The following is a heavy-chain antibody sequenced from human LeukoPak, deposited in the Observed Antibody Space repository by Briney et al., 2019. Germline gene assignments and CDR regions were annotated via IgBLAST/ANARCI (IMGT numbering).Heavy chain of an antibody. Sequence: GGSLRLSCAASGFTFSSFAISWVRQAPGKGLEWVSGISGSGGSIYYADSVKGRFTISRDNSKNSLYLQMNSLRAEDTAVYYCAKGKGSGTYPPYWGQGTLVTVSS. CDR2: ISGSGGSI. CDR3: AKGKGSGTYPPY. V-gene: IGHV3-23*01. CDR1: GFTFSSFA. J-gene: IGHJ4*02. D-gene: IGHD1-26*01.